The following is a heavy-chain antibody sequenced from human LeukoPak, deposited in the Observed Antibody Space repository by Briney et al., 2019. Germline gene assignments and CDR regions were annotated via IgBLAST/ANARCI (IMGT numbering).Heavy chain of an antibody. D-gene: IGHD4-17*01. J-gene: IGHJ3*02. CDR3: ARSYGDYYLDAFDI. CDR1: GFTFSSYG. Sequence: GGSLRLSCAASGFTFSSYGMHWVRQAPGKGLEWVAFIRYDGSNKYYADSVKGRFTISRDNSKNTLYLQMNSLRAEDTAVYYCARSYGDYYLDAFDIWGQGTMVTVSS. V-gene: IGHV3-30*02. CDR2: IRYDGSNK.